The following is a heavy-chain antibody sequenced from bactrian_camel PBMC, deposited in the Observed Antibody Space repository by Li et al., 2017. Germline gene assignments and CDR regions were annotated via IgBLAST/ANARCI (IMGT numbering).Heavy chain of an antibody. CDR2: IYTQDGRT. CDR1: GFTSRAYY. V-gene: IGHV3S1*01. Sequence: VQLVESGGGSVQIGESLRLSCAISGFTSRAYYMGWFRQAPGKEREGVASIYTQDGRTAYADSVKGRFTISQDNANNTLHLHMNNLKAEDTGMYYCAAQFGRRLGGTWGPILLSNEYDYWGQGTQVTVS. D-gene: IGHD5*01. CDR3: AAQFGRRLGGTWGPILLSNEYDY. J-gene: IGHJ4*01.